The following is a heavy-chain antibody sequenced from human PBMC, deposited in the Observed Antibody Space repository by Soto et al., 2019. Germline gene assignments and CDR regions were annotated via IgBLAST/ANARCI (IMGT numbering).Heavy chain of an antibody. J-gene: IGHJ4*02. Sequence: SETLSLTCTVSGGSVSSGSYYWSWIRQPPGKGLEWIGYIYYSGSTNYNPSLKSRVTISVDTSKNQFSLKLSSVTAADTAVYYCAREAGDSGSSSVDYWGQGTLVTVSS. CDR3: AREAGDSGSSSVDY. CDR2: IYYSGST. D-gene: IGHD1-26*01. CDR1: GGSVSSGSYY. V-gene: IGHV4-61*01.